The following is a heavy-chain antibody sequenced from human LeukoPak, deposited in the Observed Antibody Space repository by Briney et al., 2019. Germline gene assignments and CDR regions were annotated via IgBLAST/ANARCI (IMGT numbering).Heavy chain of an antibody. CDR1: GYTLTEFS. J-gene: IGHJ6*02. V-gene: IGHV1-24*01. CDR3: ATVAGQQSLRGDYYYYGMDV. D-gene: IGHD6-19*01. CDR2: FDPEDGET. Sequence: ASVKVSCKVSGYTLTEFSMQWVRQAPGKGLEWMGGFDPEDGETIYAQRFQGRVTMTEDTSTDTAYMELSSLRSEDTAVYYCATVAGQQSLRGDYYYYGMDVWGQGTTVTVSS.